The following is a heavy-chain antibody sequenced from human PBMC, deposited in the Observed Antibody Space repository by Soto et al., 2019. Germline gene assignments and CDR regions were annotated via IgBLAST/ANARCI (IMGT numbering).Heavy chain of an antibody. CDR1: GITFSDYY. J-gene: IGHJ3*02. V-gene: IGHV3-11*01. CDR3: ARLMSSTFDI. D-gene: IGHD2-2*01. Sequence: PGGSLRLSCAASGITFSDYYMSWIRQAPGKGLEWLSFISNNAGTIYYADSVKGRFTISRDNSKNSLYLQMNSLRAEDTAVYYCARLMSSTFDIWGQGTMVTVSS. CDR2: ISNNAGTI.